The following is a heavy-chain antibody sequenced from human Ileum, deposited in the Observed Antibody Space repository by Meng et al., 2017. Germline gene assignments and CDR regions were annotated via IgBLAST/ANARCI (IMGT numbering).Heavy chain of an antibody. D-gene: IGHD1-26*01. CDR2: INADNGNT. CDR1: GYILTSYA. CDR3: ASPPTIVEATAAEYFQH. V-gene: IGHV1-3*01. Sequence: ASVKVSCKASGYILTSYAMHWVRQAPGQRLEWMGWINADNGNTKYSQKFQGRVTINRDTSASTAYMELNSLRSDDTAVYYCASPPTIVEATAAEYFQHWGQGTLVTVSS. J-gene: IGHJ1*01.